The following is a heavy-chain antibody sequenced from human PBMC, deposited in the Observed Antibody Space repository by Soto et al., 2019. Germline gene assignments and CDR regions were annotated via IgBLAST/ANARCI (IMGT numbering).Heavy chain of an antibody. Sequence: GGSLRLSCAASGFTFSSYGMHWVRQAPGKGLEWVAVIWYDGSNKYYADSVKGRFTISRDNSKNTLYLQMNSLRAEDTAVYYCAREGQQLVLGYYYYYGMDVWGQGTTVTVSS. V-gene: IGHV3-33*01. J-gene: IGHJ6*02. CDR2: IWYDGSNK. CDR3: AREGQQLVLGYYYYYGMDV. D-gene: IGHD6-13*01. CDR1: GFTFSSYG.